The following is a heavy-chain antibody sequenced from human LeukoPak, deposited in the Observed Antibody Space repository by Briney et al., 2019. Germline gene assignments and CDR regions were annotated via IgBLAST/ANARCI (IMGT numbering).Heavy chain of an antibody. D-gene: IGHD1-26*01. V-gene: IGHV1-2*06. CDR2: INPNSGGT. Sequence: ASVKVSCKASGYTFTGYYMHWVRQAPGQGLEWMGRINPNSGGTNYAQKFQGRVTMTRDTSISTAYMELSRLRSDDTAVYYCAYSGSCPAEYFQHWGQGTLVTVSS. J-gene: IGHJ1*01. CDR3: AYSGSCPAEYFQH. CDR1: GYTFTGYY.